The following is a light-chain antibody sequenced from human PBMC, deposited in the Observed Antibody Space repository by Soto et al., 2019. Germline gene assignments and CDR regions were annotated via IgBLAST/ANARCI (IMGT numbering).Light chain of an antibody. J-gene: IGKJ1*01. CDR2: GAS. CDR3: QQYGSSGT. V-gene: IGKV3-20*01. CDR1: QSVSNNY. Sequence: EILLTQSPGTLSLSPGERATLSCGASQSVSNNYLAWYQQKPGQAPRLLIYGASNRATGIPDRFSGSGSGTEFTLTISRMEPEDFAVYYCQQYGSSGTFGQGTKVDI.